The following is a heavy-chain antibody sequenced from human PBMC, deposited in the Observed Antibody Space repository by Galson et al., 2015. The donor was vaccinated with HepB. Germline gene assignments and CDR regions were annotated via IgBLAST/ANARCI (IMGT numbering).Heavy chain of an antibody. CDR1: GYTFTSYY. D-gene: IGHD3-22*01. CDR3: ARGVPGKRAYYYDSSGYYLY. J-gene: IGHJ4*02. CDR2: INPSGGST. Sequence: SVKVSCKASGYTFTSYYMHWVRQAPGQGLEWMGIINPSGGSTSYAQKFQGRVTMTRDTSTSTVYMELSSLRSEDTAVYYCARGVPGKRAYYYDSSGYYLYWGQGTLVTVSS. V-gene: IGHV1-46*03.